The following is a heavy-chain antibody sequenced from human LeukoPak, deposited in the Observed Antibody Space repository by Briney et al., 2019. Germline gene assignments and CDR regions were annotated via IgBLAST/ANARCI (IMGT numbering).Heavy chain of an antibody. CDR2: IFYRGST. V-gene: IGHV4-59*01. CDR3: ARPPVLDV. CDR1: GASIAHYY. Sequence: SQTLSLTCTVSGASIAHYYSSWIRQPPGKALDCIGDIFYRGSTNYNPSLKSRVTISLDTSKNQVSLELSSVAAADTAVYYWARPPVLDVWGQGTTVTVSS. J-gene: IGHJ6*02.